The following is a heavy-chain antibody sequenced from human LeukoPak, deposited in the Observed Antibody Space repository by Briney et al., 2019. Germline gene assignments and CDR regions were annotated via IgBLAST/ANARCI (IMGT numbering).Heavy chain of an antibody. CDR2: IFYSGNT. J-gene: IGHJ5*02. V-gene: IGHV4-39*07. CDR3: ARDKAAAGTWFDP. Sequence: SETLSLTCTVSGGSINSSSYYWGWIRQPPGKGLEWIGSIFYSGNTYDNPSLKSRVTISVDTSKNQFSLKLSSVTAADTAVYYCARDKAAAGTWFDPWGQGTLVTVSS. CDR1: GGSINSSSYY. D-gene: IGHD6-13*01.